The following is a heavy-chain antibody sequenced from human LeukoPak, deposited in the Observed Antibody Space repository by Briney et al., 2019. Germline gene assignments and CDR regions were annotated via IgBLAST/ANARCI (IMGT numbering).Heavy chain of an antibody. J-gene: IGHJ4*02. CDR2: ISGSGGST. V-gene: IGHV3-23*01. CDR3: AKDLSITMIVVVITKGPFDY. D-gene: IGHD3-22*01. Sequence: GGSLRLSCAASGFTFSSYAMSWVRQAPGKGLEWVSAISGSGGSTYYADSVKGRFTISRDNSKNTLYLQMNSPRAEDTAVYYCAKDLSITMIVVVITKGPFDYWGQGTLVTVSS. CDR1: GFTFSSYA.